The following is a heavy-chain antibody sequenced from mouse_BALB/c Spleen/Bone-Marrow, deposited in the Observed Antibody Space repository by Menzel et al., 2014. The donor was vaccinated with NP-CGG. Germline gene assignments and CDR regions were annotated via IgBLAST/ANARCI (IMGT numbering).Heavy chain of an antibody. Sequence: EVHLVESGGGLVKSGGSLKLSCAAFGFTFSNYGMSWVRQTPEKRLEWVATISGGGSYTFYSDSVKGRFTISRDNAKNNLYLQLSSLRSEDTALYYCARHAYYDQTEVSFVYWGQGTLVTVSA. CDR3: ARHAYYDQTEVSFVY. D-gene: IGHD2-4*01. J-gene: IGHJ3*01. CDR1: GFTFSNYG. CDR2: ISGGGSYT. V-gene: IGHV5-9-2*01.